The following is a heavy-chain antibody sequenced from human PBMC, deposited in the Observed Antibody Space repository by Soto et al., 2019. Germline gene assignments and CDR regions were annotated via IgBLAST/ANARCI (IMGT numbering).Heavy chain of an antibody. J-gene: IGHJ4*02. Sequence: EVQLLESGGDLIQPGGSLRLSSAASGFTFNLYAMTWVRQAPGHGLEWVSAISRYGDFTYYADSVEGRFTISRDNSKNTLYLQMNSLRAEDTAVYYCAKDRYLDHDSRGYLFDNWGQGTLVTVSS. CDR3: AKDRYLDHDSRGYLFDN. V-gene: IGHV3-23*01. CDR2: ISRYGDFT. CDR1: GFTFNLYA. D-gene: IGHD3-22*01.